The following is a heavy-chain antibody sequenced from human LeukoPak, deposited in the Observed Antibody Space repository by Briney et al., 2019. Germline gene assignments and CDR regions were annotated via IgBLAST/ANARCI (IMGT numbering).Heavy chain of an antibody. CDR1: GGSISSSSYY. CDR3: ARQRRGHGSGSYYKGPYNWFDP. J-gene: IGHJ5*02. Sequence: SETLSLTCTVSGGSISSSSYYWGWIRQPPGKGLEWIGEINHSGSTNYNPSLKSRVTISVDTSKNQFSLKLSSVTAADTAVYYCARQRRGHGSGSYYKGPYNWFDPWGQGTLVTVSS. CDR2: INHSGST. V-gene: IGHV4-39*01. D-gene: IGHD3-10*01.